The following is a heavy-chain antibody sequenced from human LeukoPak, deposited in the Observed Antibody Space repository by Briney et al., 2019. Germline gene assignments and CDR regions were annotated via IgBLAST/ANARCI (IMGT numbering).Heavy chain of an antibody. Sequence: SETLSLTCAVSGASTSAYYWSWIRQPPGKGLEWIGYSYSGGNANYNPSLKSRVTISIDTSEDQFSLRLTSVTAADTAIYFCAHSKRGGGYYINAFAVWGQGALVTISS. V-gene: IGHV4-59*01. D-gene: IGHD1-26*01. J-gene: IGHJ3*01. CDR2: SYSGGNA. CDR3: AHSKRGGGYYINAFAV. CDR1: GASTSAYY.